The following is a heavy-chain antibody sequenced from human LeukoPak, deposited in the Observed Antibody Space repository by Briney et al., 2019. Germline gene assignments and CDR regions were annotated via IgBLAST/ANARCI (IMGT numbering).Heavy chain of an antibody. D-gene: IGHD6-19*01. CDR2: INHSGST. J-gene: IGHJ4*02. Sequence: PSETLSLTCAAYGGSFSGYYWSWIRQPPGKGLEWIGEINHSGSTNYNPSLKSRVTISVDTSKNQFSLKLSSVTAADTAVYYCARGHSSGWYSYYFDYWGQGTLVTVSS. V-gene: IGHV4-34*01. CDR1: GGSFSGYY. CDR3: ARGHSSGWYSYYFDY.